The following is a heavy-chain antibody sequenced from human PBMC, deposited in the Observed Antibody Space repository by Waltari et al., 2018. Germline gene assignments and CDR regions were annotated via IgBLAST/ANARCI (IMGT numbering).Heavy chain of an antibody. D-gene: IGHD6-13*01. CDR2: LSGSGGST. CDR3: AKGIAYAAAAGNYDAFDI. Sequence: EVQLLESGGGLVQPGGSLRLSCAASGFTFSSYAMSWVRQAPGKGLEWVSALSGSGGSTYYADSVKGRFTISRDNSKNTLYLQMNSLRAEDTAVYYCAKGIAYAAAAGNYDAFDIWGQGTMVTVSS. J-gene: IGHJ3*02. CDR1: GFTFSSYA. V-gene: IGHV3-23*01.